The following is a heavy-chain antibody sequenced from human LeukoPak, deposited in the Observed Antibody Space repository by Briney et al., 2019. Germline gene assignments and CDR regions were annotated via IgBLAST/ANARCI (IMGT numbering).Heavy chain of an antibody. CDR3: AAYSNYWRDY. D-gene: IGHD4-11*01. Sequence: SETLSLTCTVSGGSVSSGSYYWSWIRQPPGKGLERIGYIYYTGSTNYNPSLKSRVTISVDTPKSQFSLKVNSVTAADTAVYYCAAYSNYWRDYWGQGTLVTVSS. V-gene: IGHV4-61*01. CDR1: GGSVSSGSYY. J-gene: IGHJ4*02. CDR2: IYYTGST.